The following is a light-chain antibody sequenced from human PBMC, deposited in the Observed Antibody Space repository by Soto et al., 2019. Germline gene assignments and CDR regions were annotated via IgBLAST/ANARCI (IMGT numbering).Light chain of an antibody. CDR2: VAS. V-gene: IGKV1-33*01. CDR3: QQFYDLPIT. CDR1: QYISTY. Sequence: DIQMTQSPSSLSASVGDSLTITCRASQYISTYLNWYQQKPGKAPKLLIYVASKLQTGVPSRFSGRGSGKDFTFTISSLQPDDSGTYYCQQFYDLPITFGQGTRLEIK. J-gene: IGKJ5*01.